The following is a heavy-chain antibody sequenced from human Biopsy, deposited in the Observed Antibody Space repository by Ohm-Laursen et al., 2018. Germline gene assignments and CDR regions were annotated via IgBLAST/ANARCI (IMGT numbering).Heavy chain of an antibody. CDR2: IYYSGTT. J-gene: IGHJ5*01. V-gene: IGHV4-59*01. Sequence: TLSLTCTVSGESMGTYYWSWIRQPPGKVMEWIASIYYSGTTHKNPSLKGRVTISVDTSQGLLSLDLSSVTAADTAVCYCARVRGGFLEWFDYWGQGTLVTVSS. D-gene: IGHD3-3*01. CDR1: GESMGTYY. CDR3: ARVRGGFLEWFDY.